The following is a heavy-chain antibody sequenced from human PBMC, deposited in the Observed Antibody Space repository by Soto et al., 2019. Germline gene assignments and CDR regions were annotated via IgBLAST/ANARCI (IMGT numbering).Heavy chain of an antibody. CDR2: ISYDGSNK. CDR3: ARLGATNPLDY. V-gene: IGHV3-30-3*01. D-gene: IGHD1-26*01. Sequence: VQLVESGGGVVQPGRSLRLSCAASGFTFSSYAMHWVRQAPGKGLEWVAVISYDGSNKYYADSVKGRFTISRDNSKNTLYLQMNSLRAEDAAVYYCARLGATNPLDYWGQGTLVTVSS. CDR1: GFTFSSYA. J-gene: IGHJ4*02.